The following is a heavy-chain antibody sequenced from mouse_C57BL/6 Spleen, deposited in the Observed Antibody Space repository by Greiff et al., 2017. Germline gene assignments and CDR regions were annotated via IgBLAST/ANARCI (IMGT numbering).Heavy chain of an antibody. V-gene: IGHV1-52*01. Sequence: QVQLQQPGAELVRPGSSVKLSCKASGYTFTSYWMHWVKQRPIQGLEWIGNIDPSDSETHYNQKFKDKATLTVDKSSSTAYMQLSSLTSEDSAVYYCAKLTGTWYFDVWGTGTTVTVSS. CDR1: GYTFTSYW. D-gene: IGHD4-1*01. J-gene: IGHJ1*03. CDR2: IDPSDSET. CDR3: AKLTGTWYFDV.